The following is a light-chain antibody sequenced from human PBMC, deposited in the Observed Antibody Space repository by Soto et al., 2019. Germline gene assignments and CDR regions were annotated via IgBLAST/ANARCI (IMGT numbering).Light chain of an antibody. J-gene: IGLJ2*01. CDR3: AAWDDSLKGPV. Sequence: QSVLTQPPSASGTPGQRVTISCSGSSYNIESNKVNWYQQVPGTAPKLLIYSNNQRPSGVPDRFSGSKSGTSASLAISGLQSEDEADYYCAAWDDSLKGPVFGGGTKVTVL. CDR1: SYNIESNK. CDR2: SNN. V-gene: IGLV1-44*01.